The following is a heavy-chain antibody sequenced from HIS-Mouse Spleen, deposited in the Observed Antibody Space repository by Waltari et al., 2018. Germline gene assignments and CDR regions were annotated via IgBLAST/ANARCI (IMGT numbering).Heavy chain of an antibody. CDR3: AKDKHHAFDY. J-gene: IGHJ4*02. V-gene: IGHV3-30*18. CDR2: ISYDGSNK. CDR1: GFPFSSYG. Sequence: QVQLVESGGVVVQPGRSLRLSCAASGFPFSSYGMHWVRQAPGKGLEWVAVISYDGSNKYYADSVKGRFTISRDNSKNTLYLQMNSLRAEDTAVYYCAKDKHHAFDYWGQGTLVTVSS.